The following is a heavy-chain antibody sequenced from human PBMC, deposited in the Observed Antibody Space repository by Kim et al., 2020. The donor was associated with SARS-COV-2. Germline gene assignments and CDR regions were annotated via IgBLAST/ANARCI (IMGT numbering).Heavy chain of an antibody. Sequence: GRFTITRDNAKNSLYLQMNSLRAEDTAVYYCARGDCSGTSCYDWYYYGMDVWGQGTTVTVSS. D-gene: IGHD2-2*01. CDR3: ARGDCSGTSCYDWYYYGMDV. V-gene: IGHV3-11*01. J-gene: IGHJ6*02.